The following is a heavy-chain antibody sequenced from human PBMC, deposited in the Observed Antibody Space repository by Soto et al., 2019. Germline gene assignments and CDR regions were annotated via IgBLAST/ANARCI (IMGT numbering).Heavy chain of an antibody. V-gene: IGHV4-31*03. Sequence: PSETLSPTCNVSGGSISSGGYYWNWIRQVPGRGLEWIGYISYSASSFYNPSLESRVSVSIDTSGNQFSLKLSSMTAADAAVYFCARAHTYCYDISGYSKQSFQFDSWGQGTLVTVSS. D-gene: IGHD3-22*01. CDR3: ARAHTYCYDISGYSKQSFQFDS. J-gene: IGHJ4*02. CDR1: GGSISSGGYY. CDR2: ISYSASS.